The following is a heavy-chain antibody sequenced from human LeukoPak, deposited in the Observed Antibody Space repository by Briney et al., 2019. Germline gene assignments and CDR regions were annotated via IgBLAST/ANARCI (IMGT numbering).Heavy chain of an antibody. D-gene: IGHD3-22*01. Sequence: SGGSLRLSCAASGFSFSTYGMHWVRQAPGKGLEWVAVIWYAGSNKYYADSVKGRFTISRDNSKNTLYLQMNSLRAEDTALYYCAKDLKPYYYDSSGYYYEYYFDYWGQGTLVTVSS. CDR1: GFSFSTYG. J-gene: IGHJ4*02. CDR2: IWYAGSNK. V-gene: IGHV3-33*06. CDR3: AKDLKPYYYDSSGYYYEYYFDY.